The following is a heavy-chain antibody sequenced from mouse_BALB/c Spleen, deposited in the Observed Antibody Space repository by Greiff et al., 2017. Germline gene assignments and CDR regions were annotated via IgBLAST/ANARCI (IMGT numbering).Heavy chain of an antibody. J-gene: IGHJ2*01. Sequence: QVHVKQSGAELAKPGASVKMSCKASGYTFTSYWMHWVKQRPGQGLEWIGYINPSTGYTEYNQKFKDKATLTADKSSSTAYMQLSSLTSEDSAVYYCARDWDRAYFDYWGQGTTLTVSS. V-gene: IGHV1-7*01. D-gene: IGHD4-1*01. CDR3: ARDWDRAYFDY. CDR1: GYTFTSYW. CDR2: INPSTGYT.